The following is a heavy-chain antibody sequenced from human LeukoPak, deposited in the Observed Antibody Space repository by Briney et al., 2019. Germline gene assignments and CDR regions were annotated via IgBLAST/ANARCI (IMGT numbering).Heavy chain of an antibody. Sequence: GASVKVSCKASGYTFHSYDINWVRQATGQGLEWMGWMNPNSGNTGYAQKFQGRVTITRNTSISTAYMELSSLRSGDTAVYYCARAKRGYCSSTSCHRYYYYYYMDVWGKGTTVTVSS. CDR3: ARAKRGYCSSTSCHRYYYYYYMDV. V-gene: IGHV1-8*03. J-gene: IGHJ6*03. D-gene: IGHD2-2*03. CDR2: MNPNSGNT. CDR1: GYTFHSYD.